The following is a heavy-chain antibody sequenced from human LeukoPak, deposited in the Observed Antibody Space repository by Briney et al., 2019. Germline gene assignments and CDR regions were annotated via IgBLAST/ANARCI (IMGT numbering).Heavy chain of an antibody. CDR2: IYYSGST. J-gene: IGHJ3*02. CDR1: GGSISSYY. Sequence: SETLSLTCTVSGGSISSYYWSWIRQPPGKGLEWIGYIYYSGSTNYNPSLKSRVTISVDTSKNHFSLKLSSVTAADTAVYYCAREKYSYGHHDAFDIWGQGTMVTVSS. CDR3: AREKYSYGHHDAFDI. D-gene: IGHD5-18*01. V-gene: IGHV4-59*01.